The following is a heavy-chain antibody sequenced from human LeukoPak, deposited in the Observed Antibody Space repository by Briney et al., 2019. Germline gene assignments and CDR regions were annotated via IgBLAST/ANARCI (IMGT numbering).Heavy chain of an antibody. Sequence: GGSLRLSCAASGFTFRNYAMSWVRQAPGKGLEWVSVISISGGTTYYADSVKGRCTISRDNSKNTLYLQMSSLRDEDTAVYYCAKGRWGVLPTSFDYWGQGTLVTVSS. CDR3: AKGRWGVLPTSFDY. D-gene: IGHD1-26*01. J-gene: IGHJ4*02. CDR1: GFTFRNYA. CDR2: ISISGGTT. V-gene: IGHV3-23*01.